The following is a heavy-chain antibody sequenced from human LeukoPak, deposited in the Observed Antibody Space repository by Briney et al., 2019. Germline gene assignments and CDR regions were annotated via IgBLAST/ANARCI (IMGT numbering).Heavy chain of an antibody. D-gene: IGHD6-25*01. V-gene: IGHV3-23*01. CDR3: AKATAKYYFDY. J-gene: IGHJ4*02. CDR1: GFTFSSYG. CDR2: ISGSGGST. Sequence: GGSLRLSCAASGFTFSSYGMTWVRQAPGKGLEWVSAISGSGGSTYYADSVKGRFTISRDNSKNTLYLQMNSLRAEDTAVFYCAKATAKYYFDYWGQGTLVTVSS.